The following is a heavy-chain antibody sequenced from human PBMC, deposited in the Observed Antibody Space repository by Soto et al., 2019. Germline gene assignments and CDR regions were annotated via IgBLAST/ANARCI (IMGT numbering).Heavy chain of an antibody. CDR3: ARVFDTYYFDS. CDR1: GFTFSSYG. Sequence: GGSLRLSYAASGFTFSSYGMHWVRQAPGKGLEWVAVIWSDGNNKYYADSVKGRFTISRDNSKKTLYLQMNSLRAEDTAVYYCARVFDTYYFDSWGQGNMVTVSS. J-gene: IGHJ4*02. V-gene: IGHV3-33*01. CDR2: IWSDGNNK. D-gene: IGHD3-9*01.